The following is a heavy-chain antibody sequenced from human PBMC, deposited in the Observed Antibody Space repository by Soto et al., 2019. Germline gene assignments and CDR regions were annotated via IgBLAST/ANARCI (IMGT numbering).Heavy chain of an antibody. D-gene: IGHD3-16*01. J-gene: IGHJ3*02. Sequence: HPGGSLRLSCVASGFPFSSYAMSWVRQTPGKGLEWVSGISGSGGRTYYADSVKGRFTISRDNSNNTLSLQMHILRVGDTAVYFCAKGGYYSLFDIWGQGTMVTVSS. CDR3: AKGGYYSLFDI. V-gene: IGHV3-23*01. CDR1: GFPFSSYA. CDR2: ISGSGGRT.